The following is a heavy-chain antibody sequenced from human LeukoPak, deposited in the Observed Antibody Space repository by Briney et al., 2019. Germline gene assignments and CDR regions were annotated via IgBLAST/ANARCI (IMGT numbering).Heavy chain of an antibody. J-gene: IGHJ4*02. V-gene: IGHV4-39*07. CDR3: ARDRFGVVPAAMGGYY. D-gene: IGHD2-2*01. Sequence: SETLSLTCTVSGGSFSSSSYYWGWIRQPPGKGLEWIGSIYYSGSTYYNPSLKSRVTISVDTSKNQFSLKLSSVTAADTAVYYCARDRFGVVPAAMGGYYWGQGTLVTVSS. CDR2: IYYSGST. CDR1: GGSFSSSSYY.